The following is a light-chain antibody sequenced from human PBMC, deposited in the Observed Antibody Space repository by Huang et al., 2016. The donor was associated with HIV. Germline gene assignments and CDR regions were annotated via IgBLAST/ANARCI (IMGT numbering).Light chain of an antibody. CDR1: QSVSSY. J-gene: IGKJ5*01. V-gene: IGKV3D-20*01. Sequence: EIVLTQSPATLSLSPGERATLSCGASQSVSSYLAGYQQKPGLAPRLLIYDASNRATGIPDRFSGRGSGTDFTLTISRLEPEDFAVYYCQQYGTLPRTFGQGTRLEIK. CDR2: DAS. CDR3: QQYGTLPRT.